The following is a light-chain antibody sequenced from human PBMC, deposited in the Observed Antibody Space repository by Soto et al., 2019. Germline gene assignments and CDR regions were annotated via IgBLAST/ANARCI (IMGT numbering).Light chain of an antibody. V-gene: IGKV3-20*01. CDR1: QSVSSSY. J-gene: IGKJ5*01. CDR2: GAS. Sequence: EIVLTQSPGTRSLSPGEVATLSCRASQSVSSSYIAWYQQRPGQTPSLLIYGASTRATGIPDRFSGSGSGTHFTLTISRLEPGDFAVYYCQHFGGTTFTFGQGTRLEIK. CDR3: QHFGGTTFT.